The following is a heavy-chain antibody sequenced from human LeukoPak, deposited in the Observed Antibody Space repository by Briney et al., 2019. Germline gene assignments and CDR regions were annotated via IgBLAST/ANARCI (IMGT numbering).Heavy chain of an antibody. CDR1: GYTFTGYY. CDR2: INPNSGGT. V-gene: IGHV1-2*04. J-gene: IGHJ4*02. CDR3: ARGSSDSSGYPIYYFDY. D-gene: IGHD3-22*01. Sequence: VASVKVSCTASGYTFTGYYMHWVRQAPGQGLEWMGWINPNSGGTNYAQKFQGWVTMTRDTSISTAYMELSRLRSDDTAVYYCARGSSDSSGYPIYYFDYWGQGTLVTVSS.